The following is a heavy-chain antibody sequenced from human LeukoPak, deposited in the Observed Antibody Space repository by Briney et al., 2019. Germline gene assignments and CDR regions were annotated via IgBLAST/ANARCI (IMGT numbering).Heavy chain of an antibody. CDR3: ASELLGYCSGGSCD. D-gene: IGHD2-15*01. V-gene: IGHV3-21*01. CDR2: ISSSSSYI. J-gene: IGHJ4*02. CDR1: GFTFSSYS. Sequence: PGGSLRLSCAASGFTFSSYSMNWVRQAPGKGLEWVSSISSSSSYIYYADSAKGRFTLSSDNAKNSLYLQMNSLRAEDAAVYYCASELLGYCSGGSCDWGQGTLVTVSS.